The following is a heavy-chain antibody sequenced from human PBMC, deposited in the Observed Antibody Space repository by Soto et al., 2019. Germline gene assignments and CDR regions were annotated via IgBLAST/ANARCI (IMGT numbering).Heavy chain of an antibody. CDR1: GFTFSSYA. CDR3: GEGSSGWCESFDY. Sequence: EVQLLESGGGLVQPGGSLRLSCAASGFTFSSYAMNWVRQVPGKGLEWVSAISGSGGSTYYADSVKGRFTISRDNSKNMLYLQMNILRAEDTAVYYCGEGSSGWCESFDYWGYGTLVTGSS. V-gene: IGHV3-23*01. CDR2: ISGSGGST. J-gene: IGHJ4*01. D-gene: IGHD6-19*01.